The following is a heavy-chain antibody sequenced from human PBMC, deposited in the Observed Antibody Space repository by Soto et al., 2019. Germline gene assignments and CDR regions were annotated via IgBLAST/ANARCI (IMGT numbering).Heavy chain of an antibody. J-gene: IGHJ6*03. D-gene: IGHD3-10*01. CDR2: IYYSGST. CDR1: GCSISSYY. CDR3: ALTQGMVEHGSRDYYYYYMDV. Sequence: SGTLSLTCTASGCSISSYYWRWIRQPPGKGLEWIGYIYYSGSTNYNPSIKSRVTISVDTSKNQFSLKLSSVTAADIAVYYCALTQGMVEHGSRDYYYYYMDVWGKGTTVTVSS. V-gene: IGHV4-59*01.